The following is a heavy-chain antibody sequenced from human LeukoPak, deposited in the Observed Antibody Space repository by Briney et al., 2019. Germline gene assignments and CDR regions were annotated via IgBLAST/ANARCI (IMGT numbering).Heavy chain of an antibody. V-gene: IGHV4-61*02. D-gene: IGHD5-24*01. J-gene: IGHJ2*01. CDR2: IYTSGNT. Sequence: SETLSLTCTVSGGSVSSDTYYWNWIRQPAGKGLEWIGRIYTSGNTNYNPSLKSRVTISIDTSKNQFSLKLSSVTAADTAVYYCARRPEWLQYRYFDLWGRGTLVTVSS. CDR3: ARRPEWLQYRYFDL. CDR1: GGSVSSDTYY.